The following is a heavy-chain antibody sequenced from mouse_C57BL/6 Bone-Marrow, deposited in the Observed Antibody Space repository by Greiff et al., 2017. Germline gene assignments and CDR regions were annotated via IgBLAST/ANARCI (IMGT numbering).Heavy chain of an antibody. D-gene: IGHD4-1*01. Sequence: EVKLVESGGDLVKPGGSLKLSCAASGFTFSSYGMSWVRQTPDKRLEWVATISSGGSYTYYPDSVKGRFTISRDNAKNTLYLQMSRLKSADTAMYYCARQRTGYYFDYWGQGTALTVSS. V-gene: IGHV5-6*02. J-gene: IGHJ2*01. CDR3: ARQRTGYYFDY. CDR2: ISSGGSYT. CDR1: GFTFSSYG.